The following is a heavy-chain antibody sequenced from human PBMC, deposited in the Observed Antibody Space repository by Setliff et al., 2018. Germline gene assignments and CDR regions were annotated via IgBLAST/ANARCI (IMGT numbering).Heavy chain of an antibody. V-gene: IGHV3-7*03. CDR1: GFTFNKHW. J-gene: IGHJ4*02. Sequence: PGGSLRLSCTASGFTFNKHWMTWVRQAPGKGLEWVANIRQDGSEEYYVDSVRGRFTISRDNAKNSLYLQMNSLRVEDTAVYYCAKDRVNDGVWDCDSWGQGTLVTVSS. CDR3: AKDRVNDGVWDCDS. CDR2: IRQDGSEE. D-gene: IGHD2-8*01.